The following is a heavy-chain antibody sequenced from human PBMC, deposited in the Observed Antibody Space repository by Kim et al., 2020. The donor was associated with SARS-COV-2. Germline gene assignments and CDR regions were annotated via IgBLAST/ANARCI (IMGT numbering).Heavy chain of an antibody. D-gene: IGHD3-22*01. J-gene: IGHJ4*02. CDR3: ARHLASRITMIVVVITN. V-gene: IGHV4-39*01. Sequence: LKSRVTISVDTSKNQFSLKLSSVTAADTAVYYCARHLASRITMIVVVITNWGQGTLVTVSS.